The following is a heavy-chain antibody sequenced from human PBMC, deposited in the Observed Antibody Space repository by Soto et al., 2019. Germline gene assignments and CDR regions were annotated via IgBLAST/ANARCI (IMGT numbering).Heavy chain of an antibody. D-gene: IGHD3-22*01. Sequence: GGSLRLSCAASGFTFSSYSMNWVRQAPGKGLEWVSSISSSSSYIYYADSVKGRFTISRDNAKNSLYLQMNSLRAEDTAVYYCARGPMYYYDSSGISRFDPWGQGTLVTVSS. CDR3: ARGPMYYYDSSGISRFDP. CDR2: ISSSSSYI. J-gene: IGHJ5*02. CDR1: GFTFSSYS. V-gene: IGHV3-21*01.